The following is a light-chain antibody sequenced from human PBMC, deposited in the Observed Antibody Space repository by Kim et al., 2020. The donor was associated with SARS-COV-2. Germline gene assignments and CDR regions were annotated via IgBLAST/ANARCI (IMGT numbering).Light chain of an antibody. V-gene: IGKV4-1*01. CDR3: QQYYTTMWT. Sequence: DIVMTQSPDSLAVSLGERATINCKSSQSVLYSSSNKNYLAWYQQKPGQPPKLLIYWASIREFGVPDRFSGSGSGTDFTLTISSLQAEDVAVYYCQQYYTTMWTFGLGTKVDIK. CDR1: QSVLYSSSNKNY. CDR2: WAS. J-gene: IGKJ1*01.